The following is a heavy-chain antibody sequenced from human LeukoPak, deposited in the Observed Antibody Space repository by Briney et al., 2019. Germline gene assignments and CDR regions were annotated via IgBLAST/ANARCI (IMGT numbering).Heavy chain of an antibody. D-gene: IGHD6-19*01. CDR3: ARRDIAVAGSYFDS. CDR1: VYTFTSYG. J-gene: IGHJ4*02. Sequence: ASVKVSCKASVYTFTSYGISWVRQAPGQGLEWMGWISAYNGNTNYAQKLQGRVTMTTDTSTSTAYMELRSLRSDDTAVYYCARRDIAVAGSYFDSWGQGTLVTVSS. CDR2: ISAYNGNT. V-gene: IGHV1-18*01.